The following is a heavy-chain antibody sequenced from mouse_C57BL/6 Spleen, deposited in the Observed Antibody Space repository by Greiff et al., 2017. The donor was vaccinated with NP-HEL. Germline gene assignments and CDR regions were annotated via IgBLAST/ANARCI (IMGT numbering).Heavy chain of an antibody. CDR1: GYTFTDYE. J-gene: IGHJ4*01. D-gene: IGHD4-1*01. V-gene: IGHV1-15*01. CDR3: TRRLGRAMDY. Sequence: QVQLQQSGAELVRPGASVTLSCKASGYTFTDYEMHWVKQTPVHGLEWIGAIDPETGGTAYNQKFKGKAILTADKSSSTAYMELRSLTSEDSAVYYCTRRLGRAMDYWGQGTSVTVSS. CDR2: IDPETGGT.